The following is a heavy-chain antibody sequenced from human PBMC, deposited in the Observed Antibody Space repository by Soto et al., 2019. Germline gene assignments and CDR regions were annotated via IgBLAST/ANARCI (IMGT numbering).Heavy chain of an antibody. V-gene: IGHV1-2*04. CDR2: INPNSGGT. D-gene: IGHD2-15*01. CDR1: GYTFTGYY. J-gene: IGHJ4*02. CDR3: ARAPRSIGYCSGGSYPHFDY. Sequence: ASVKVSCKASGYTFTGYYMHWVRQAPGQGLEWMGWINPNSGGTNYAQKFQGWVTMTRDTSISTAYMELSRLRSDDTAVYYCARAPRSIGYCSGGSYPHFDYWGQGTLVTVSS.